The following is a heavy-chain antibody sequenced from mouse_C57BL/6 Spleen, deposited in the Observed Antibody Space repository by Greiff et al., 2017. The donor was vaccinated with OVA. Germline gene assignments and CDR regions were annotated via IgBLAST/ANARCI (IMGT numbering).Heavy chain of an antibody. CDR2: ISSGGDYI. CDR3: TRGSSSSYWYFDV. J-gene: IGHJ1*03. D-gene: IGHD1-1*01. V-gene: IGHV5-9-1*02. CDR1: GFTFSSYA. Sequence: EVKVEESGEGLVKPGGSLKLSCAASGFTFSSYAMSWVRQTPEKRLEWVAYISSGGDYIYYADTVKGRFTISRDNARNTLYLQMSSLKSEDTAMYYCTRGSSSSYWYFDVWGTGTTVTVSS.